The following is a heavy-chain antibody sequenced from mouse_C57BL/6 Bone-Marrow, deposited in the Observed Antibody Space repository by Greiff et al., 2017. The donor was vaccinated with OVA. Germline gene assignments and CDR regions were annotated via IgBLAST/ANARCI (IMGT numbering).Heavy chain of an antibody. D-gene: IGHD1-1*01. Sequence: QVQLKESGPELVKPGASVKISCKASGYAFSSSWMNWVKQRPGKGLEWIGRIYPGDGDTNYNGKFKGKATLTADKSSSTAYMQLSSLTSEDSAVYIGAREVTTVAYFDYWGQGTTLTVSS. CDR1: GYAFSSSW. CDR3: AREVTTVAYFDY. CDR2: IYPGDGDT. J-gene: IGHJ2*01. V-gene: IGHV1-82*01.